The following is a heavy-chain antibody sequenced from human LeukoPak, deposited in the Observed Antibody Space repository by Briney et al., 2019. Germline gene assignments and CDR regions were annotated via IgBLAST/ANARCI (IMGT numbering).Heavy chain of an antibody. CDR2: ICGSESPI. V-gene: IGHV3-48*02. J-gene: IGHJ4*02. D-gene: IGHD1-1*01. CDR3: ARDTNWAFDY. Sequence: GGSLRLSCAASGFTFSIYSMNWVRQAPGKRLEWVSYICGSESPISYATSVKGRFTISRDNAKNSLYLQMNSLRDEDTAVYYCARDTNWAFDYWGQGTLVTVSS. CDR1: GFTFSIYS.